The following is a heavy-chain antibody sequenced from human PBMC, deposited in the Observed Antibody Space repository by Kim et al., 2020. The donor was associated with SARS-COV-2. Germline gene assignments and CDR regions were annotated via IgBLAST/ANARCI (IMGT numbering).Heavy chain of an antibody. D-gene: IGHD3-22*01. Sequence: GGSLRLSCAASGFTFSSYAMSWVRQAPGKGLEWVSAISGSGGSTYYADSVKGRFTISRDNSKNTLYLQMNSLRAEDTAVYYCAKDSDRIGYYYDSSGYFTFDYWGQGTLVTVSS. CDR1: GFTFSSYA. J-gene: IGHJ4*02. V-gene: IGHV3-23*01. CDR3: AKDSDRIGYYYDSSGYFTFDY. CDR2: ISGSGGST.